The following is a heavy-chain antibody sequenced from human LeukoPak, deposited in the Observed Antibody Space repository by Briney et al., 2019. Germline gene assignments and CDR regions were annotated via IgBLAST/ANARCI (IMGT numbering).Heavy chain of an antibody. J-gene: IGHJ5*02. CDR3: TRGLGEHGGVSDR. CDR2: IKHDGSEQ. Sequence: GGSLRLSCAASGFIFTSNSMNWVRQAPGKGLEWVANIKHDGSEQTYVDSVKGRFTISRDNAKDSVYMQMNSLRAEDTAVYYCTRGLGEHGGVSDRWGQGTLVTVSS. CDR1: GFIFTSNS. D-gene: IGHD3-16*01. V-gene: IGHV3-7*01.